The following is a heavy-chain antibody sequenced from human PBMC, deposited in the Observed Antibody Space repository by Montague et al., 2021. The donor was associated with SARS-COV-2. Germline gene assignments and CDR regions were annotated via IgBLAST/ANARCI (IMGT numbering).Heavy chain of an antibody. CDR1: GFPFSTYA. CDR3: AKDLEQWLVGRDYFDY. V-gene: IGHV3-23*01. D-gene: IGHD6-19*01. J-gene: IGHJ4*02. CDR2: VSSIGGST. Sequence: SLRLSCAASGFPFSTYAMSWVRQAPGKGLEWVSTVSSIGGSTFYVDSVKGRFTVSRDNSKNTLYLQMNSLRAEDTAVYYCAKDLEQWLVGRDYFDYWGQGTLVTVSS.